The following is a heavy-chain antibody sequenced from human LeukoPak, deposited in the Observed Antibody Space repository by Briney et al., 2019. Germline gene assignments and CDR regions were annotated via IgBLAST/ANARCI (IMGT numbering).Heavy chain of an antibody. V-gene: IGHV3-33*01. CDR3: ARDRDSSSWYDY. D-gene: IGHD6-13*01. CDR1: GFTFSSYG. J-gene: IGHJ4*02. CDR2: IWYDGSNK. Sequence: GGSLRLSCAASGFTFSSYGMHWVRQAPGKGLEWVAVIWYDGSNKYYADSVKGRFTISRDNSKNTLYLQMGSLRAEDMAVYYCARDRDSSSWYDYWGQGTLVTVSS.